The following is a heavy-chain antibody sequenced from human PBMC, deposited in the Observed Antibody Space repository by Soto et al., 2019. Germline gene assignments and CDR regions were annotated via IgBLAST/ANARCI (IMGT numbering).Heavy chain of an antibody. CDR3: ARVGDCSSTSCYTPNFDY. Sequence: GGSLRLSCAASGFTFSSYSMNWVRQAPGKGLEWVSSISSSSSYTNYADSVKGRFTISRDNAKNSLYLQMNSLRAEDTAVYYCARVGDCSSTSCYTPNFDYWGQGTLVTVSS. CDR2: ISSSSSYT. J-gene: IGHJ4*02. CDR1: GFTFSSYS. D-gene: IGHD2-2*02. V-gene: IGHV3-21*01.